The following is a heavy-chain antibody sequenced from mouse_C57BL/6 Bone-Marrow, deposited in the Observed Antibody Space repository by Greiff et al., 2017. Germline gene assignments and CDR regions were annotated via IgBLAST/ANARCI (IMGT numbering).Heavy chain of an antibody. Sequence: EVQLQQSGAELVRPGASVKLSCTASGFNIKDDYMHWVKQRPEQGLEWIGWIDPENGDTEYASKFQGKATITADTSSNTAYLQLSSLTSEDTSVYYFTFYYLYWYIDVWGTGTTVTVSS. D-gene: IGHD1-1*01. V-gene: IGHV14-4*01. CDR3: TFYYLYWYIDV. CDR1: GFNIKDDY. J-gene: IGHJ1*03. CDR2: IDPENGDT.